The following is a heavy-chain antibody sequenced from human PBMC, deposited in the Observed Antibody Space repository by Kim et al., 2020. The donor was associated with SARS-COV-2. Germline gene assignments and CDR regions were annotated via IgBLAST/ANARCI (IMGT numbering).Heavy chain of an antibody. CDR1: GGSISSSSYY. D-gene: IGHD3-3*01. Sequence: SETLSLTCTVSGGSISSSSYYWGWIRQPPGKGLEWIGSIYYSGSTYYNPSLKSRVTISVDTSKNQFSLKLSSVTTADTAVYYCARHVKEWNHAFDIWGQGTMVTVSS. CDR3: ARHVKEWNHAFDI. CDR2: IYYSGST. V-gene: IGHV4-39*01. J-gene: IGHJ3*02.